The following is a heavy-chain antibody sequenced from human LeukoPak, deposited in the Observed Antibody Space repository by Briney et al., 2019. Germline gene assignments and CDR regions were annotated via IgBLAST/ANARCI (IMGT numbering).Heavy chain of an antibody. V-gene: IGHV4-34*01. J-gene: IGHJ5*02. Sequence: SETLSLTCAVYGGSFSGYYWSWTRQPPGKGLEWIGEINHSGSTNYNPSLKSRVTISVDTSKNQFSLKLSSVTAADTAVYYCARGWYDSRSAWGQGTLVTVSS. CDR2: INHSGST. D-gene: IGHD3-22*01. CDR3: ARGWYDSRSA. CDR1: GGSFSGYY.